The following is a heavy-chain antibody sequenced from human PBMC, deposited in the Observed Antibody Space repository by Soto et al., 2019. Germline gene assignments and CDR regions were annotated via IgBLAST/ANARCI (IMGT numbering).Heavy chain of an antibody. Sequence: QVHLVQSGAAVKGPGASVTVSCEASGYTFTNHDLIWVRQAPGQGLEYMGWVNCNSGNRDYAPGCQGRVSTTKNSSRNTAYQELNSLRLEDTAVYYCARCRALFTMTIQGADIWGQGTLITFS. CDR1: GYTFTNHD. D-gene: IGHD3-3*01. V-gene: IGHV1-8*01. CDR3: ARCRALFTMTIQGADI. J-gene: IGHJ4*02. CDR2: VNCNSGNR.